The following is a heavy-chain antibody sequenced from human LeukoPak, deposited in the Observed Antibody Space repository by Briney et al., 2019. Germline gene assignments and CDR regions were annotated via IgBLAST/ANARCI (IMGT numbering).Heavy chain of an antibody. CDR1: GFTFNRYA. D-gene: IGHD3-3*01. J-gene: IGHJ5*02. Sequence: PGGSLRLSCAGSGFTFNRYAMSWVRQAPGKGLEWVSAISGSGGSTYYADSVKGRFTISTDNSKNTLYLQMSSLRADDTAVYYCTKTSGPATLEWLSPWGQGTLVTVSS. V-gene: IGHV3-23*01. CDR3: TKTSGPATLEWLSP. CDR2: ISGSGGST.